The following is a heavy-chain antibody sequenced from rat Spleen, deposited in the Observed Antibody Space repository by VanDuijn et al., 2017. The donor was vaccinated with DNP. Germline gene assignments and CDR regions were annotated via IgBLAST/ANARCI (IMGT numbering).Heavy chain of an antibody. CDR1: GFSFSDYA. V-gene: IGHV5S23*01. CDR2: ISPSGGGT. Sequence: EVQLVESGGGLVQPGNSLKLSCAASGFSFSDYAMAWVRQAPTKGLEWVTSISPSGGGTYYRDSVKGRFTISRDNAKNSLYLQMDSLRSEDTATYYCTRRKNYGLSYYFDYWGQGVMVTVSS. CDR3: TRRKNYGLSYYFDY. D-gene: IGHD1-6*01. J-gene: IGHJ2*01.